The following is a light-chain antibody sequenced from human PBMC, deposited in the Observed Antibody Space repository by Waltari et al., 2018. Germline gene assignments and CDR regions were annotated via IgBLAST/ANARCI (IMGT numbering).Light chain of an antibody. CDR2: YDD. V-gene: IGLV1-36*01. J-gene: IGLJ2*01. CDR3: AAWDDSLNGVV. Sequence: QSVLTQPPSVSEAPRQRVTISCSGSSSNIGNNAVNWYQQLPGKAPKLLIYYDDLPASGVPDPFSGSKAGTSASLAISGLQSDDEADYYCAAWDDSLNGVVFGGGTKLTVL. CDR1: SSNIGNNA.